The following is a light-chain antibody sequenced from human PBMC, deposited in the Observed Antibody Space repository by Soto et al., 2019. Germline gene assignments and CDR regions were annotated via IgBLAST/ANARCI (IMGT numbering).Light chain of an antibody. CDR3: QQFGSTPLT. CDR2: SVS. Sequence: EIVLTQSPGTLSSSPGERATLSCRASQNVNNNYIAWYQQKPGLAPRLLIYSVSRRATGVPDRFSGSGSGADFTLTIPGLEPEDFAVYFCQQFGSTPLTFGGGTKLEI. J-gene: IGKJ4*01. CDR1: QNVNNNY. V-gene: IGKV3-20*01.